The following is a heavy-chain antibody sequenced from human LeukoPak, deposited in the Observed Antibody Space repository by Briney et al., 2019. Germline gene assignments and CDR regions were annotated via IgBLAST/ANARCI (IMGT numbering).Heavy chain of an antibody. CDR1: GFTFSSYS. CDR3: ARGPPNYDILTGYPDY. CDR2: ISSSSSTI. V-gene: IGHV3-48*01. J-gene: IGHJ4*02. Sequence: GGPLRLSCAASGFTFSSYSMNWVRQAPGKGLEWVSYISSSSSTIYYADSVKGRFTISRDNAKNSLYLQMNSLRAEDTAVYYCARGPPNYDILTGYPDYWGQGTLVTVSS. D-gene: IGHD3-9*01.